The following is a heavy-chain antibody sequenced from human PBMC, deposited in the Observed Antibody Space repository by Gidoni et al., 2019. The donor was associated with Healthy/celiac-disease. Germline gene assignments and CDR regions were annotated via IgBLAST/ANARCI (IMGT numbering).Heavy chain of an antibody. CDR2: IIPILGIA. J-gene: IGHJ4*02. CDR1: GGTFSSYA. D-gene: IGHD3-10*01. V-gene: IGHV1-69*04. Sequence: QVQLVQSGAEVKKPGSSVKVSCKASGGTFSSYAISWVRQAPGQGLEWMGRIIPILGIANYAQKFQGRVTITADKSTSTAYMELSSLRSEDTAVYYCARSGRSYYGSGSYNLFDYWGQGTLVTVSS. CDR3: ARSGRSYYGSGSYNLFDY.